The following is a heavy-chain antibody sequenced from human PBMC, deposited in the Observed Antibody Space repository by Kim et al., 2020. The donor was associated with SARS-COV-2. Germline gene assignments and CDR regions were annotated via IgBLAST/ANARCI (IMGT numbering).Heavy chain of an antibody. CDR2: IWYDGSNK. Sequence: GGSLRLSCAASEFTFSSYGMHWVRQAPGKGLEWVALIWYDGSNKFYADSVKGRFTISRDNSKNTLYLQMNSLRAEDTAMYYCARDSTVVDYYGMDVWAQGTTV. V-gene: IGHV3-33*01. D-gene: IGHD2-21*01. J-gene: IGHJ6*02. CDR3: ARDSTVVDYYGMDV. CDR1: EFTFSSYG.